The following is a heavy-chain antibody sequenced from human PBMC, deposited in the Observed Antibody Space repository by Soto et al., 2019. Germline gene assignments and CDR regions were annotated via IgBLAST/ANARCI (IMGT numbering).Heavy chain of an antibody. CDR2: ISAYNGNT. V-gene: IGHV1-18*01. J-gene: IGHJ3*02. Sequence: ASVKVSCKASGYTFTSYGISWVRQAPGQGLEWMGWISAYNGNTNYAQKLQGRVTMTTDTSTSTAYMELRSLRSDDTAVYYCAISLSYYYDSSNAFDIWGQGTMVTDSS. CDR1: GYTFTSYG. CDR3: AISLSYYYDSSNAFDI. D-gene: IGHD3-22*01.